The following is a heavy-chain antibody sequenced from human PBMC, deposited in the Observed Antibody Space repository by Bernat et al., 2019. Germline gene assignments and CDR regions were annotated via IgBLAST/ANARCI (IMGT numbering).Heavy chain of an antibody. V-gene: IGHV3-7*03. CDR3: ARAWQQTGTRTPPIDY. CDR2: IKQDGSAK. D-gene: IGHD1-1*01. CDR1: GFTFSSRW. J-gene: IGHJ4*02. Sequence: EVQLVESGGGLVQPGGSLRLSCAASGFTFSSRWMSWVRQSPGKGLEWVANIKQDGSAKYYVDSVKGRFTISSENAKNSLYLQMDSLRAEDTAVYYCARAWQQTGTRTPPIDYWGQGTLVTVSS.